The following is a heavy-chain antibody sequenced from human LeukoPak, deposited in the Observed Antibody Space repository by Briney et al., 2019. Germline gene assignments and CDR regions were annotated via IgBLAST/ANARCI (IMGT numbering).Heavy chain of an antibody. CDR2: ISSSSSYI. CDR1: GFTFSSYS. V-gene: IGHV3-21*01. J-gene: IGHJ4*02. Sequence: PGGSLRLSCAASGFTFSSYSMNWVRQAPGKGLEWVSSISSSSSYIYYADSVKGRFTISRDNAKNSLYLQMNSLRAEDTAVYYCARGQGWPGAYYFDYWGQGTLVTVSS. D-gene: IGHD6-19*01. CDR3: ARGQGWPGAYYFDY.